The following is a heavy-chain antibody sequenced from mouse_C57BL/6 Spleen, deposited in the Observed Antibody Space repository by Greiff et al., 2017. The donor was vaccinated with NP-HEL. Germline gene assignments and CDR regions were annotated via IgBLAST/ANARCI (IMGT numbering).Heavy chain of an antibody. CDR3: ARSYRNFYAMDY. D-gene: IGHD2-5*01. V-gene: IGHV1-54*01. CDR1: GYAFTNYL. Sequence: QVQLQQSGAELVRPGTSVKVSCKASGYAFTNYLIEWVKQRPGQGLEWIGVINPGSGGTNYNEKFKGKATLTADKSSSTAYMQLSSLTSEDSAVYFCARSYRNFYAMDYWGQGTSVTVSA. J-gene: IGHJ4*01. CDR2: INPGSGGT.